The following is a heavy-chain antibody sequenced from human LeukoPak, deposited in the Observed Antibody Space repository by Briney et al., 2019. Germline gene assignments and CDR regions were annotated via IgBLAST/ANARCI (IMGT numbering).Heavy chain of an antibody. CDR1: GFTFSSYS. V-gene: IGHV3-48*04. CDR2: ISTSGSTI. J-gene: IGHJ4*02. CDR3: AKHRGWELFAY. Sequence: SGGSLRLSCAASGFTFSSYSMNWVRQAPGKGLEWVSYISTSGSTIYYADSVKGRFTISRDNAKNSLYLQMNSLRAEDTAVYYCAKHRGWELFAYWGQGTLVTVSS. D-gene: IGHD1-26*01.